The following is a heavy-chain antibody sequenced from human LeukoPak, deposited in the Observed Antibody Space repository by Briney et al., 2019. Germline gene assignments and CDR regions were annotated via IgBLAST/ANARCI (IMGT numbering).Heavy chain of an antibody. CDR2: IRDSGDNT. J-gene: IGHJ2*01. V-gene: IGHV3-23*01. CDR3: AKIAWVVTFYWYFDL. D-gene: IGHD2-21*02. CDR1: EFTFSSYA. Sequence: PGGSLRLSCAASEFTFSSYAMTWVRQAPGKGLKWVSTIRDSGDNTYYADSVKGRFTISRDNSKNTLYLQMNSLTAEDTAVYYCAKIAWVVTFYWYFDLGGRGTLVTVSS.